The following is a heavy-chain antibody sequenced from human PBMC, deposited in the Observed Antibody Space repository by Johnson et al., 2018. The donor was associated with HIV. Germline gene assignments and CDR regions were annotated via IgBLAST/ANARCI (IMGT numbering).Heavy chain of an antibody. CDR3: AKVGRIVVAIGNDAFDI. J-gene: IGHJ3*02. CDR2: ISYDGNNK. Sequence: QMQLVESGGGVVQPGRSLRLSCAASGFTFSSYAMHWVRQAPGKGLEWVAVISYDGNNKYYADSVKGRFTISRDNSRNTLYLQMNTLRTEDTALYYCAKVGRIVVAIGNDAFDIWGQGTMVTVSS. D-gene: IGHD2-21*01. V-gene: IGHV3-30-3*01. CDR1: GFTFSSYA.